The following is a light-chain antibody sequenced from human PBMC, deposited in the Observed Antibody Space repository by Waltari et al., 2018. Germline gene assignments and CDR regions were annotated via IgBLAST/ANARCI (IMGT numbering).Light chain of an antibody. Sequence: EIVMTQSPATLAASPGEGATLSCRASQSVSFNLAWYQQKPGQAPRLLIYGASTRATGVPARFSGGGSGTEFTLTISSLQSDDFALYFCQHYQGWPPSYTFGQGTKLEIK. CDR3: QHYQGWPPSYT. CDR1: QSVSFN. CDR2: GAS. J-gene: IGKJ2*01. V-gene: IGKV3-15*01.